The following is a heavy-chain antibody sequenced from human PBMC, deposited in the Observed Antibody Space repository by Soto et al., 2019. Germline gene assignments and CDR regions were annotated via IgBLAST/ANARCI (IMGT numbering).Heavy chain of an antibody. CDR3: ARDLQQLVGRRGDNWFDP. CDR2: IIPIFVTA. V-gene: IGHV1-69*01. D-gene: IGHD6-13*01. CDR1: GGTFSSYA. Sequence: QVQLVQSGAEVKKPGSSVKVSCKASGGTFSSYAISWVRQAPGQGLEWMGGIIPIFVTANYAQKFQGRVMITEDEYTSTAYMELSSLRAEDTAVYYCARDLQQLVGRRGDNWFDPWGQVSLVTVSS. J-gene: IGHJ5*02.